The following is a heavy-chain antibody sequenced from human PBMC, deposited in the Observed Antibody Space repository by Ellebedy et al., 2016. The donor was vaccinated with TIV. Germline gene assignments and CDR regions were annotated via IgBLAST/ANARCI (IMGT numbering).Heavy chain of an antibody. D-gene: IGHD5-24*01. CDR3: ARGEGWIDN. J-gene: IGHJ4*02. Sequence: GESLKISXAASGFIFTNYWMNWVRQAPGKGLVWVSDINTDASRTNYADSVKGRFTISRDNAKNSLYLQMNSLRAEDTAVYFCARGEGWIDNWGQGTLVTVSS. CDR1: GFIFTNYW. CDR2: INTDASRT. V-gene: IGHV3-74*01.